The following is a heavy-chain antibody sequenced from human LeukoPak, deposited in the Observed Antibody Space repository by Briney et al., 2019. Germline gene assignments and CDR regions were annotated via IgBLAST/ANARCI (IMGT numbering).Heavy chain of an antibody. CDR2: VNYDGRT. CDR1: GGSVSNANSY. V-gene: IGHV4-39*07. CDR3: VTQRLIIGYCSSASCPHWFDP. J-gene: IGHJ5*02. D-gene: IGHD2-2*01. Sequence: SETLSLSCTVSGGSVSNANSYWGWIRQPPGKGLEWIGSVNYDGRTYYNPSLNSRVTMSVDTSKSQFSLNLNSVTAADTAVYYCVTQRLIIGYCSSASCPHWFDPWGQGTLVTVSS.